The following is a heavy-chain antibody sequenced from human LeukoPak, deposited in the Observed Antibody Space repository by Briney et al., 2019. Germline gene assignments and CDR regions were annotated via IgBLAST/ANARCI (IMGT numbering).Heavy chain of an antibody. J-gene: IGHJ4*02. Sequence: GGSLRLSCAASGFTSSSYEMNWVRQAPGKGLEWVSYISSSGSTIYYADSVKGRFTISRDNAKNTLYLQMNSLRAEDTAVYYCARGPSNYYGSEIDYWGQGILVTVSS. CDR1: GFTSSSYE. V-gene: IGHV3-48*03. D-gene: IGHD3-10*01. CDR2: ISSSGSTI. CDR3: ARGPSNYYGSEIDY.